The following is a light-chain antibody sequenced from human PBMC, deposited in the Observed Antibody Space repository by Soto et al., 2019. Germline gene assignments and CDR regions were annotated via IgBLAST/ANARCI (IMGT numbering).Light chain of an antibody. J-gene: IGKJ2*01. Sequence: EIVMTQSPATLSVSPGERATLSCWASQSVGSNLAWYQQKTGQAPRLLIFDASTRATGIPARFSGSGSGTEFTLTISSLQSEDFAVYYCQSYNTWPYTFGQGTKLEI. CDR2: DAS. CDR3: QSYNTWPYT. CDR1: QSVGSN. V-gene: IGKV3-15*01.